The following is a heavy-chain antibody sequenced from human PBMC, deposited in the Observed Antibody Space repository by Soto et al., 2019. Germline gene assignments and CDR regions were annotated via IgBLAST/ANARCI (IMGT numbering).Heavy chain of an antibody. CDR3: AAYTPSRHVAFDI. Sequence: EVQVVESGGGLVQPGGSLRLSCAASGFKFSTYWMSWVRQAPGKGLEWLANIKQDANEMYYVDSVKGRFTISGDSAKNSFFLIRDSLRVEDTAVYYCAAYTPSRHVAFDIGGQGKTVIFSS. D-gene: IGHD2-2*02. CDR2: IKQDANEM. CDR1: GFKFSTYW. V-gene: IGHV3-7*01. J-gene: IGHJ3*02.